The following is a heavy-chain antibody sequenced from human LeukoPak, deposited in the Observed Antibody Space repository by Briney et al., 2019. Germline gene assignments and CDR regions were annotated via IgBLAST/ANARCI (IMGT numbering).Heavy chain of an antibody. V-gene: IGHV1-69-2*01. CDR2: VDPEDGET. J-gene: IGHJ4*02. CDR3: ATTPPHMCYDSSGTFDY. Sequence: ASVKISCKVSGYTFTDYYMHWVQQAPGKGLEWMGLVDPEDGETIYAEKFQGRVTITADTSTDTAYMELSSLRSEDTAVYYCATTPPHMCYDSSGTFDYWGQGTLVTVSS. D-gene: IGHD3-22*01. CDR1: GYTFTDYY.